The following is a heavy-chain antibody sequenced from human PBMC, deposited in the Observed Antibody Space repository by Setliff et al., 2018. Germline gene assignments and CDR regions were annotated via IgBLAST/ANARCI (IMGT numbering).Heavy chain of an antibody. CDR1: GYSISSGYY. J-gene: IGHJ3*01. V-gene: IGHV4-38-2*01. CDR3: ARVKVGTAWGDGFDV. D-gene: IGHD5-18*01. CDR2: IYYSGST. Sequence: PSETLSLTCAVSGYSISSGYYWGWIRQPPGKGLEWIGSIYYSGSTYYNPSLKSRVTISVDTSKNQFSLTLNSVTAGDTAVYYCARVKVGTAWGDGFDVWGQGTLVTVSS.